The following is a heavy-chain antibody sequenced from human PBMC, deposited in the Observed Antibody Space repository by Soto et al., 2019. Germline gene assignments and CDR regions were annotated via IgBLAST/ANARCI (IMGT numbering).Heavy chain of an antibody. J-gene: IGHJ6*02. D-gene: IGHD3-3*01. CDR2: INADNGET. V-gene: IGHV1-3*01. CDR3: ARAMYYDFCIVFLPRSLDYCMVF. Sequence: ASVKVSCKASGFTFTNYTIHWMRQAPGQSLEWMGWINADNGETKISQKFQGRVTITRDTSAGSAYMELSSLRSEDTAVYYCARAMYYDFCIVFLPRSLDYCMVFWCQGTLVSVSS. CDR1: GFTFTNYT.